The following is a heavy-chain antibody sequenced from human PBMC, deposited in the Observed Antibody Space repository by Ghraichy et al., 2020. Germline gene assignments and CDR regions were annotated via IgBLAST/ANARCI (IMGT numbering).Heavy chain of an antibody. CDR3: ARSIGDYYYYYGMDV. D-gene: IGHD4-17*01. V-gene: IGHV3-66*01. Sequence: GSLRLSCAASGFTVSSNYMSWVRQAPGKGLEWVSVIYSGGSTYYADSVKGRFTISRDNSKNTLYLQMNSLRAEDTAVYYCARSIGDYYYYYGMDVWGQGTTVTVSS. J-gene: IGHJ6*02. CDR1: GFTVSSNY. CDR2: IYSGGST.